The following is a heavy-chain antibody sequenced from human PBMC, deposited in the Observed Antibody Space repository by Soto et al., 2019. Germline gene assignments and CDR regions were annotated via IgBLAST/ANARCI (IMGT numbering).Heavy chain of an antibody. CDR1: GYTFSGHY. CDR2: INANSGDT. J-gene: IGHJ4*02. CDR3: ARDSVTTVTTRSFDY. D-gene: IGHD4-17*01. V-gene: IGHV1-2*02. Sequence: ASVKVSCKASGYTFSGHYMHWIRQAPGQGPEWLGWINANSGDTDRAPKFQDRLTMTRDTSISTAYMELNSLRDEDTAVYYCARDSVTTVTTRSFDYWGQGTLVTVSS.